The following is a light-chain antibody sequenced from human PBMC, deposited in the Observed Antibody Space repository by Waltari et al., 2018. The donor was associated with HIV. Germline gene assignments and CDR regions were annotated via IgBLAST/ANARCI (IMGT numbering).Light chain of an antibody. CDR2: DGN. CDR3: SSFSGAYTFVI. Sequence: QSALTQPASVYGSPGQSVSLSCSGSSSDVGGYNFVSWYQQHPNKAPKLIIYDGNERPSGVPYRFSASKSGNTATLTISGLQADDEADYFCSSFSGAYTFVIFGGGTKLAVV. J-gene: IGLJ2*01. CDR1: SSDVGGYNF. V-gene: IGLV2-11*01.